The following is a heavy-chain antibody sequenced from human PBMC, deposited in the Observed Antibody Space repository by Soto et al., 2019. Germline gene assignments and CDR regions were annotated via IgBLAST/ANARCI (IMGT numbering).Heavy chain of an antibody. D-gene: IGHD3-22*01. Sequence: QITWKESGPTLVKPTQTLTLTCTFSGFSLSTSGVGVGWIRQPPGKALEWLALIYWNDDKRYSPSLKSRLTITKDTSKNQVVLTMTNMDPVDTATYYCARDDSSGYYHDAFDIWGQGTMVTVSS. V-gene: IGHV2-5*01. J-gene: IGHJ3*02. CDR1: GFSLSTSGVG. CDR3: ARDDSSGYYHDAFDI. CDR2: IYWNDDK.